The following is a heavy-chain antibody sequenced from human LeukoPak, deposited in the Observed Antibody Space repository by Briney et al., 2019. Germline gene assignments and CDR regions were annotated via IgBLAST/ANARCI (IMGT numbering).Heavy chain of an antibody. J-gene: IGHJ4*02. CDR3: ASQYYYGSGSFSGYSVFDY. D-gene: IGHD3-10*01. CDR1: EFTFSAYG. Sequence: GGSLRLSCAASEFTFSAYGLHWVRQAPGKGLEWVANIKQDGSEKYYVDSVKGRFTISRDNAKNSLYLQMNSLRAEDTAVYYCASQYYYGSGSFSGYSVFDYWGQGTLVTVSS. CDR2: IKQDGSEK. V-gene: IGHV3-7*01.